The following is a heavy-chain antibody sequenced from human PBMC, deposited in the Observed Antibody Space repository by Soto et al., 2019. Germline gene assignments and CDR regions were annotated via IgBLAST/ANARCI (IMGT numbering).Heavy chain of an antibody. J-gene: IGHJ4*02. CDR2: ISWNSGTI. V-gene: IGHV3-9*01. CDR3: AKGYSSGWNHPIDY. CDR1: GFTFDDYA. Sequence: EVQLVESGGGLVQPGRSLRLSCAASGFTFDDYAMYWVRQAPGKGLAWVSSISWNSGTIGYADSVKGRFTISRDNAKNSLYLQMNSLRPEDTAFYYCAKGYSSGWNHPIDYWGQGTLVTVSS. D-gene: IGHD6-19*01.